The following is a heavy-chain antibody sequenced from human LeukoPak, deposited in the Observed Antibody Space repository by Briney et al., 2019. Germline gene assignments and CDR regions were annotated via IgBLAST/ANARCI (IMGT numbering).Heavy chain of an antibody. CDR2: ISHSGST. Sequence: PSETLSLTCAVYGGSFSDYFWSWIRQPPGKGLEWIGEISHSGSTTYNPSLRSRVTISGDTSKKQFSLKLSSVTAADTAVYYCVTYYYGSSAPRRNYWGQGILVTVSS. D-gene: IGHD3-22*01. CDR3: VTYYYGSSAPRRNY. J-gene: IGHJ4*02. V-gene: IGHV4-34*01. CDR1: GGSFSDYF.